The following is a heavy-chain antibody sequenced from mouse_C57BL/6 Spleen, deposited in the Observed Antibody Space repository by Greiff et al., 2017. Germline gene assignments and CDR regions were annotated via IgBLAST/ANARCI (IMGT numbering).Heavy chain of an antibody. CDR2: IYPGDGDS. V-gene: IGHV1-82*01. CDR3: ARASGTRIYFDY. J-gene: IGHJ2*01. D-gene: IGHD4-1*01. Sequence: VQLQQSGPELVKPGASVKISCKASGYAFSSYWMNWVKQRPGQGLEWIGRIYPGDGDSNYNGKVKGKATLTADKSSSTAYMQLSSLTSEDSAVYFCARASGTRIYFDYWGQGTTLTVSS. CDR1: GYAFSSYW.